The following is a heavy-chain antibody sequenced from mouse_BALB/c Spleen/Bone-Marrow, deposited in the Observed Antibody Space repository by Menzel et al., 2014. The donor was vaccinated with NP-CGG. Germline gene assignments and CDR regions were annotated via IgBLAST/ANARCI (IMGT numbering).Heavy chain of an antibody. CDR3: AKNYSYGYVAY. CDR1: GFDFSRYW. Sequence: EVQVVESGGGLVQPGGSLKLSCAASGFDFSRYWMTWVRQAPGKGLEWIGEINPDSSTINYEPSLKDKFIISRDNAKNTLYLQMSKVRSDDTALYYCAKNYSYGYVAYWGQGTPVTVSA. J-gene: IGHJ3*01. V-gene: IGHV4-1*02. D-gene: IGHD1-2*01. CDR2: INPDSSTI.